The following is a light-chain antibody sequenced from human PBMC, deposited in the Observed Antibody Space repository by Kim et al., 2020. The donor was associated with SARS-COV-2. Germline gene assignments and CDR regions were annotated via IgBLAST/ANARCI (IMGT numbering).Light chain of an antibody. J-gene: IGLJ1*01. Sequence: SVTTSCTGTSNDVSRFDYVSWYQKHPGKPPKLIIYEVSERPSGVPDRFSGSKSDNTASLTVSGLHTEDEADYYCSSYGGSDNFVFGTGTKVTVL. CDR2: EVS. V-gene: IGLV2-8*01. CDR3: SSYGGSDNFV. CDR1: SNDVSRFDY.